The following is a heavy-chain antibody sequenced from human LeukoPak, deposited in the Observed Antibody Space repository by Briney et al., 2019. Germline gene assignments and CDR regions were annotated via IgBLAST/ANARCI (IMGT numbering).Heavy chain of an antibody. CDR2: IIPIFGTA. CDR1: GGTFISYA. J-gene: IGHJ6*02. CDR3: ARDNYYYYGMDV. Sequence: ASVKVSCKASGGTFISYAISWVRQAPGQGLEWMGGIIPIFGTANYAQKFQGRVTITADESTSTAYMELSSLRSEDTAVYYCARDNYYYYGMDVWGQGTTVTVSS. V-gene: IGHV1-69*13.